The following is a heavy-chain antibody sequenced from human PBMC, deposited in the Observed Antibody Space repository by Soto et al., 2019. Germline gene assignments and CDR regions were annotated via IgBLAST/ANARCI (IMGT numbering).Heavy chain of an antibody. Sequence: GGSLRLSFAASGFTFSSCAMNWVRQAPGKGLEWVAVIGCSGSNTFYADSVRVRFNISRENSKKTVYLQMNSLRAEDTAIYYCAKGLSPSYYDTLTGPHXWGQATLVTVSX. V-gene: IGHV3-23*01. J-gene: IGHJ4*02. CDR1: GFTFSSCA. CDR2: IGCSGSNT. CDR3: AKGLSPSYYDTLTGPHX. D-gene: IGHD3-9*01.